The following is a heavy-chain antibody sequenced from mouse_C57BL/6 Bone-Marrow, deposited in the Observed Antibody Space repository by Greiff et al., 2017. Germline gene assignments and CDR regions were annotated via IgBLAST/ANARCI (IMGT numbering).Heavy chain of an antibody. CDR3: TETAQGGRSWFAY. CDR1: GYTFTDYE. Sequence: VQLQQSGAELVRPGASVTLSCKASGYTFTDYEMHWVKQTPVHGLEWIGAIDPETGGTAYNQKFKGKAILTADKSSSTAYMELRSLTSEDSAVYYCTETAQGGRSWFAYWGQGTLVTVSA. J-gene: IGHJ3*01. V-gene: IGHV1-15*01. D-gene: IGHD3-2*02. CDR2: IDPETGGT.